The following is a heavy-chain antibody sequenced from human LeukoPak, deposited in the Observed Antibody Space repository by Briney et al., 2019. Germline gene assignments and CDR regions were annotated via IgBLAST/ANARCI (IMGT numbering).Heavy chain of an antibody. D-gene: IGHD3-22*01. J-gene: IGHJ3*02. Sequence: GESLKISCKGSGYSFTTYWIGWVRQMPGKGLEWMGIIYPGDSDTRYSPSFQGQVTISADKSISTAYLQWSSLMASDTAVYYCARPAGSGGYFDAFDIWGQGTMVTVSS. CDR3: ARPAGSGGYFDAFDI. V-gene: IGHV5-51*01. CDR1: GYSFTTYW. CDR2: IYPGDSDT.